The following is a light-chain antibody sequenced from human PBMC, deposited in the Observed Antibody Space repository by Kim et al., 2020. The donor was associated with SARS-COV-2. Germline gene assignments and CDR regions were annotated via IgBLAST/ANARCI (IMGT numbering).Light chain of an antibody. Sequence: DVMMTQSPLSLPVTLGQPASISCRSSQSLVYSDGNTYLNWFQQRPGQSPRRLIHRVSNRDSGFPDRFSGSGSGTDFTLKISRVEADDVRVYYCMQGTHWLYTFGQGTKLEI. CDR1: QSLVYSDGNTY. CDR3: MQGTHWLYT. J-gene: IGKJ2*01. V-gene: IGKV2-30*01. CDR2: RVS.